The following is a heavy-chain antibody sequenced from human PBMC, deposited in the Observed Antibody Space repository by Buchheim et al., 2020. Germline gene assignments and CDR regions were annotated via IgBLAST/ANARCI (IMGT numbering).Heavy chain of an antibody. V-gene: IGHV3-74*01. J-gene: IGHJ5*02. CDR1: GFTFSSYV. CDR2: LSHDGVNP. Sequence: EVQLVESGGGLVQPGGSLRLSCAASGFTFSSYVMHWVRQVPGKGLEWVSRLSHDGVNPSYADSVKGRFTISRDNAKNTLDLQMNSLRAEDTAVYYCARERPDPWFDPWGQGTL. CDR3: ARERPDPWFDP. D-gene: IGHD2-2*01.